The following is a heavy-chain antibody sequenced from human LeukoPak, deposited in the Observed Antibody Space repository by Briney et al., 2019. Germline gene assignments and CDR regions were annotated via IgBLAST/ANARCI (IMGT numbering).Heavy chain of an antibody. J-gene: IGHJ4*02. Sequence: GGSLRRSCAASGFTFSDYYMSWIRQAPGKGLEWVSYISSSGSTIYYADSVKGRFTISRDNAKNSLYLQMNSLRAEDTAVYYCARGDSSGWYYFDYWGQGTLVTVSS. D-gene: IGHD6-19*01. CDR1: GFTFSDYY. CDR3: ARGDSSGWYYFDY. V-gene: IGHV3-11*01. CDR2: ISSSGSTI.